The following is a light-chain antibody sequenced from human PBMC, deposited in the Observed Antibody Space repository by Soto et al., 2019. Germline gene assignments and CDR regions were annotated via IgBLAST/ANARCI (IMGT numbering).Light chain of an antibody. CDR2: GAS. CDR1: ERVASNY. V-gene: IGKV3-20*01. CDR3: QQYDKWPTWT. Sequence: EVVLTQSPGTLSLSAGERATLFCRASERVASNYLAWYQQKPGQAPRLIIYGASSRANGIPDRFSGSGSGTDLTLTISSLQSEDFAAYDCQQYDKWPTWTFGQGIKV. J-gene: IGKJ1*01.